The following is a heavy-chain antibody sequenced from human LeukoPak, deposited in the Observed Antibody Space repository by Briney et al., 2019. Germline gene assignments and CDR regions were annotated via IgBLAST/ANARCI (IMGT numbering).Heavy chain of an antibody. CDR3: AREGWEHSYGYPFAY. J-gene: IGHJ4*02. CDR1: GFTFFTYG. CDR2: MSSDGNTE. Sequence: GRSLRLSCAASGFTFFTYGMHWVRQAPGKGLEWVAIMSSDGNTEYYADSVKGRFTISRDNSRNTLYLQMNSLRVEDTAVYYCAREGWEHSYGYPFAYWGQGTLVTVSS. D-gene: IGHD5-18*01. V-gene: IGHV3-33*01.